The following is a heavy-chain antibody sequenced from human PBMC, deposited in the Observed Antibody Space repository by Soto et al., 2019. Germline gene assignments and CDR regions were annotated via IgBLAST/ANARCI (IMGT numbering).Heavy chain of an antibody. J-gene: IGHJ6*02. CDR3: ARDSGRGYCAGTRCYLDGVDV. CDR1: GFSVGTNY. CDR2: IYSGDDT. D-gene: IGHD2-8*02. V-gene: IGHV3-66*01. Sequence: PGGSLRLSCAASGFSVGTNYMTWVRQAPGKGLEWVSVIYSGDDTYYADSVKGRFTIFRDTFRNTLNLQMNSLRVEDTAIYYCARDSGRGYCAGTRCYLDGVDVWGQGTTVTVSS.